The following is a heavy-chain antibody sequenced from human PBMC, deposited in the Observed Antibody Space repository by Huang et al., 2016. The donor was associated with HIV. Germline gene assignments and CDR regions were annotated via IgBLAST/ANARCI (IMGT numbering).Heavy chain of an antibody. CDR1: GGSIISSGYS. J-gene: IGHJ3*02. D-gene: IGHD6-19*01. CDR2: IYQSGTA. CDR3: ARDLYSSGWHAFDT. Sequence: QLQLQESGSRLLRPSETLSLTCAVSGGSIISSGYSWSWIRQPPGKGLEWIGYIYQSGTASYNPSLKSRVTMSGDTSKDRFSLKLTSVTAADTAVYYCARDLYSSGWHAFDTWGQGTMVTVSS. V-gene: IGHV4-30-2*01.